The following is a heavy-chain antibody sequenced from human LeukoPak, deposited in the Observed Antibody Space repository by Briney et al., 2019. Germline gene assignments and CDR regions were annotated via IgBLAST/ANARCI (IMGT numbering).Heavy chain of an antibody. Sequence: KTSETLSLTCTVSGGSSSSGGYYWSWIRQHPGKGLEWIGYIHSSGSTYHNPSLKSRVTISGDTSKNQFSLKLSSVTAADTAVYYCARGPDYYDSSGYYWYFDYWGQGTLVTVSS. V-gene: IGHV4-31*03. D-gene: IGHD3-22*01. CDR1: GGSSSSGGYY. CDR3: ARGPDYYDSSGYYWYFDY. CDR2: IHSSGST. J-gene: IGHJ4*02.